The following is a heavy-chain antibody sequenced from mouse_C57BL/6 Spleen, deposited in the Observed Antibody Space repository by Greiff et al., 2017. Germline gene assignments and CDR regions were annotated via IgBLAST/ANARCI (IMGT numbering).Heavy chain of an antibody. Sequence: VQLQQSGAELVRPGASVTLSCKASGYTFTDYEMHWVKQTPVHGLEWIGAIDPETGGTSYNQKFKGKAILTADKSSSTAYMELRSLTSEDSAFYYCTSNYQYYFDYWGQGTTLTVSS. D-gene: IGHD1-1*01. CDR3: TSNYQYYFDY. J-gene: IGHJ2*01. V-gene: IGHV1-15*01. CDR2: IDPETGGT. CDR1: GYTFTDYE.